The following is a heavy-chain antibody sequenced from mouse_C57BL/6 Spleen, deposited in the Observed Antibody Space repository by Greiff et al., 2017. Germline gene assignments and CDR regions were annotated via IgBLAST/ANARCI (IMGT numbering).Heavy chain of an antibody. J-gene: IGHJ3*01. Sequence: VQLQQSGPELVKPGASVKISCKASGYAFSSSWMNWVKQRPGKGLEWIGRIYPGDGDTNYNGKFKGKATLTADKSSSTAYMQLSSLTSEDSAVYFCARSDYYGNYVAYWGQGTLVTVSA. CDR1: GYAFSSSW. D-gene: IGHD2-1*01. CDR2: IYPGDGDT. V-gene: IGHV1-82*01. CDR3: ARSDYYGNYVAY.